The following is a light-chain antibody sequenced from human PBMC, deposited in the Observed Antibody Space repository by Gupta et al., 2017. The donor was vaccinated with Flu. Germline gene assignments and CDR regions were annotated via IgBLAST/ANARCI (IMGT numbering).Light chain of an antibody. CDR3: QQYNTGPPYP. V-gene: IGKV3-15*01. J-gene: IGKJ2*01. CDR2: GAS. Sequence: ATLSVSPGERATLSCRASQSVSSNVSWYQQKPGQAPRLLIYGASTRAAGIPARFSGSGSGTEFTLTISSRQSEDFAVYYCQQYNTGPPYPFGQGTKLEIK. CDR1: QSVSSN.